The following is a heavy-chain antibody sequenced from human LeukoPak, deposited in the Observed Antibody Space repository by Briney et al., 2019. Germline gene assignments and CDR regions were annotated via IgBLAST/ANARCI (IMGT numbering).Heavy chain of an antibody. Sequence: PGGSLRLSCAASGFTFSNAWMSWVRQAPGKGLEWVSVIYSGGSTYYADSVKGRFTISRDNSKNTLYLQMNSLRAEDTAVYYCASCSYYSFFGYYYYMDVWGKGTTVTISS. D-gene: IGHD2-15*01. CDR3: ASCSYYSFFGYYYYMDV. J-gene: IGHJ6*03. CDR2: IYSGGST. CDR1: GFTFSNAW. V-gene: IGHV3-66*01.